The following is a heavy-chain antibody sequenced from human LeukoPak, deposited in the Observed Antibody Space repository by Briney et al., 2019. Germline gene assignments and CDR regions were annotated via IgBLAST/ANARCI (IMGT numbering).Heavy chain of an antibody. D-gene: IGHD3-3*01. CDR2: IIPIFGTA. V-gene: IGHV1-69*13. Sequence: GASVKVSCKASGYTFTSYAMNWVRQAPGQGLEWMGGIIPIFGTANYAQKFQGRVTITADESTSTAYMELSSLRSEDTAVYYCARQNRPHYDFWSGYFNWFDPWGQGTLVTVSS. J-gene: IGHJ5*02. CDR1: GYTFTSYA. CDR3: ARQNRPHYDFWSGYFNWFDP.